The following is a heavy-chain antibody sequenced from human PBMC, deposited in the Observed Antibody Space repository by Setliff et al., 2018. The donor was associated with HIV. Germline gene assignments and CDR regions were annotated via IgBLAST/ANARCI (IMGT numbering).Heavy chain of an antibody. CDR2: VYNSGIT. Sequence: PSETLSLTCTVSGGSVSSPGYYWGWIRQPPGKGLEWIGSVYNSGITFKNPSLKSRVTISVDRSGNQFSLRLTSVTAADTAVYYCARGRFVGFDYWGQGTLVTVSS. CDR1: GGSVSSPGYY. D-gene: IGHD3-16*02. J-gene: IGHJ4*02. V-gene: IGHV4-39*07. CDR3: ARGRFVGFDY.